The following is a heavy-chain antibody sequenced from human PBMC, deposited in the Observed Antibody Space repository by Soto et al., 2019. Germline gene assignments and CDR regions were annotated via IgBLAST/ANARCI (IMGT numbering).Heavy chain of an antibody. CDR3: ARDRWNLDY. Sequence: QVQLVESGGGVVQPGRSLRLSCAASGFTFSSYAMHWVRQAPGKGLEWVAVISYDGSNKYYADSVKGRFTISRDNSKNTLYXXMNSLRAEDTAVYYCARDRWNLDYWGQGTLVTVSS. CDR1: GFTFSSYA. CDR2: ISYDGSNK. D-gene: IGHD1-1*01. J-gene: IGHJ4*02. V-gene: IGHV3-30-3*01.